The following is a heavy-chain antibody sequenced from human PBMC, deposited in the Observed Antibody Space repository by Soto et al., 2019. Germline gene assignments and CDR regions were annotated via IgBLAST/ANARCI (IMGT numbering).Heavy chain of an antibody. V-gene: IGHV4-34*01. CDR3: ARVRKRARRIAAAGRGPYWYFDL. CDR2: INDSGST. Sequence: QVQLQQWGAGLLKPSETLSLTCAVYGGSFSGYYWSWIRQPPGKGLEWIGEINDSGSTNYNPSLKSRVTISVDTAQNQHPLKLRSVTAGDTAVYYCARVRKRARRIAAAGRGPYWYFDLWGRGTLVPVSS. D-gene: IGHD6-13*01. J-gene: IGHJ2*01. CDR1: GGSFSGYY.